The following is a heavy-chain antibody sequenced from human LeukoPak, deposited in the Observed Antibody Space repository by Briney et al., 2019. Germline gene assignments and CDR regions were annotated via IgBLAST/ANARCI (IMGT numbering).Heavy chain of an antibody. V-gene: IGHV3-7*01. J-gene: IGHJ3*01. CDR1: GFTFSGFW. CDR3: AKTNDHSSSYRAFDV. Sequence: PGGSLRLSCAASGFTFSGFWMSWVRQAPGKGLEWVANIKQDGSETYYVDSVKGRFIISRDNAKNLLYLQMNSLRAEDTAMYYCAKTNDHSSSYRAFDVWGQGTMVTVSS. D-gene: IGHD3-22*01. CDR2: IKQDGSET.